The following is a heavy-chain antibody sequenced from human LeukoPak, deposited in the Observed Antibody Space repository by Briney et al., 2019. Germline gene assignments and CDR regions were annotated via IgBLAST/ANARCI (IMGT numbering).Heavy chain of an antibody. D-gene: IGHD3-22*01. V-gene: IGHV3-66*01. J-gene: IGHJ4*02. CDR2: IYSGGST. CDR1: GFTVGSNT. Sequence: PGGFLRLSCAASGFTVGSNTMSWVRQAPGKGLEWVSIIYSGGSTSYADSVKGRFTISRDNSKNTLYLQMNSLRTEDTAVYYCARGGSYFDISGYYFYWGQGTLVTVSS. CDR3: ARGGSYFDISGYYFY.